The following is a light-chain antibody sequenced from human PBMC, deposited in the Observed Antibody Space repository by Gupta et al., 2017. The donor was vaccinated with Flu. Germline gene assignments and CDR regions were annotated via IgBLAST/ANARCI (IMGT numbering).Light chain of an antibody. Sequence: QSILTQPPSASGAPGQTVTISCAGSRAADGTDTVSWYQQFPGMAPRFLIYNTYQRPSGVPGRFSGSRSGTSASLSISDLQPDDEATYYCAAWHDGLNIKVFGGGTKLTVL. V-gene: IGLV1-44*01. CDR1: RAADGTDT. CDR3: AAWHDGLNIKV. CDR2: NTY. J-gene: IGLJ3*02.